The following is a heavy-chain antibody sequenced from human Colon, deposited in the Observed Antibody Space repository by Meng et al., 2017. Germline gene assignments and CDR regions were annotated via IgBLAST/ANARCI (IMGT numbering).Heavy chain of an antibody. V-gene: IGHV4-59*08. D-gene: IGHD3-16*02. CDR1: GGSISTYY. CDR2: NYYSGST. Sequence: LQCPGPGLVNPSETLSPTCAVSGGSISTYYWSWIRQPPGKGLEWIGNNYYSGSTNYNPSLASRVTISVDSSKNQFSLKLSSVTAADTAVYYCARHQNGGTYPLDYWGQGTLVTVSS. CDR3: ARHQNGGTYPLDY. J-gene: IGHJ4*02.